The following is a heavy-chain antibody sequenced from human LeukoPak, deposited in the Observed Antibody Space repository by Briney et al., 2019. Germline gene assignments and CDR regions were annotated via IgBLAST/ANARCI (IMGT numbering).Heavy chain of an antibody. CDR1: GFTFDDYA. CDR3: AKDRYEVPSGGFDP. D-gene: IGHD3-10*01. CDR2: ISWNSGSI. J-gene: IGHJ5*02. Sequence: PGGSLRLSCAASGFTFDDYAMHWVRQAPGKGLEWVSTISWNSGSIGYAGSVKGRFTISRDNAKNSLYLQMNSLRAEDTALYYCAKDRYEVPSGGFDPWGQGTLVTVSS. V-gene: IGHV3-9*01.